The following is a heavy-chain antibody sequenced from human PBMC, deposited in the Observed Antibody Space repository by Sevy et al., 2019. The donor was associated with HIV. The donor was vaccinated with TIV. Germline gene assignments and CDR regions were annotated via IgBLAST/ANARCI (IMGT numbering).Heavy chain of an antibody. CDR2: TYYRSKWDN. Sequence: SQTLSLTCAISGDSVSSNSAAWNWIRQSPSRGLEWLGRTYYRSKWDNDYAVSLKSRRTINPDTSKNQFSLQLNSVTPEDTAVYYCARDSSGRTRRDYYYYGMDVWGQGTTVTVSS. J-gene: IGHJ6*02. CDR1: GDSVSSNSAA. CDR3: ARDSSGRTRRDYYYYGMDV. V-gene: IGHV6-1*01. D-gene: IGHD6-25*01.